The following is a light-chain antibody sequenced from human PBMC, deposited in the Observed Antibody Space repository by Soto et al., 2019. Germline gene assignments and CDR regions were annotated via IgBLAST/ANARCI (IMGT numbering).Light chain of an antibody. CDR2: GNT. Sequence: QSALTQPPSVSGAPGQRVTISCTGTSSNIGAGYDVHWYQHLPGTAPKLLIYGNTNRPSGVPDRFSGSQSGTSASLAIAGLQAEDEADYYCQSYDSSLSGSDVFGTGTKLTVL. CDR1: SSNIGAGYD. V-gene: IGLV1-40*01. J-gene: IGLJ1*01. CDR3: QSYDSSLSGSDV.